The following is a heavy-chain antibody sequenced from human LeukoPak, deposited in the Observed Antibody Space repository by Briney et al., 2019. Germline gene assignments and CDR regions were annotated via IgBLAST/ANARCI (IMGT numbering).Heavy chain of an antibody. V-gene: IGHV4-4*07. CDR3: ARDSSAGFPVDY. D-gene: IGHD3-10*01. CDR1: GGSISPYY. Sequence: SETLSLTCSVSGGSISPYYWSWIRQPAGKGLEWIGRIYANGGTNYSPSFKSRVTMSVDTSKNQFSLNLSSVTAADTAVYYCARDSSAGFPVDYWGQGTLVTVSS. CDR2: IYANGGT. J-gene: IGHJ4*02.